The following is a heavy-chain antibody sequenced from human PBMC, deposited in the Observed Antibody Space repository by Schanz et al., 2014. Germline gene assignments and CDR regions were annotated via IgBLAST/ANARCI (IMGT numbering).Heavy chain of an antibody. CDR1: GFAVDNYY. J-gene: IGHJ4*02. D-gene: IGHD3-10*01. CDR3: ARIGGSVFDY. Sequence: EVQLLESGGGLVQPGGSLRLSCAASGFAVDNYYMSCVRQAPGRGLEWVSAISGSGGSTYYADSVKGRFTISRDNSKNTLYLQMNSLRAEDTAVYYCARIGGSVFDYWAQGTLVTVSS. V-gene: IGHV3-23*01. CDR2: ISGSGGST.